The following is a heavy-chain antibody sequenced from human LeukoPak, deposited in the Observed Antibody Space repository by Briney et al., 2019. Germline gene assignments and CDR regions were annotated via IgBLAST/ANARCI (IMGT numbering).Heavy chain of an antibody. CDR3: ARDGDYDSSGSTSYFDY. V-gene: IGHV3-30*02. D-gene: IGHD3-22*01. J-gene: IGHJ4*02. CDR2: IRYDGSNK. CDR1: GFTFSSYG. Sequence: GGSLRLSCAASGFTFSSYGMHWVRQAPGKGLEWVAFIRYDGSNKYYADSVKGRFTISRDNSKNTLYLQMNSLRAEDTAVYYCARDGDYDSSGSTSYFDYWGQGTLVTVSS.